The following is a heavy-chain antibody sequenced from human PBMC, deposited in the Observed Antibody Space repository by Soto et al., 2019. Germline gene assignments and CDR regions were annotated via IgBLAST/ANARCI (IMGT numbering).Heavy chain of an antibody. CDR3: ARDTYYYYYGMDV. CDR2: ISSSGSTI. Sequence: GVSLRLSCAASGFTFSSYEMNWVRQAPGKGLEWVSYISSSGSTIYYADSVKGRFTISRDNATNSLYLQMNSLRAEDTAVYYCARDTYYYYYGMDVWGQGTTVTVSS. J-gene: IGHJ6*02. CDR1: GFTFSSYE. V-gene: IGHV3-48*03.